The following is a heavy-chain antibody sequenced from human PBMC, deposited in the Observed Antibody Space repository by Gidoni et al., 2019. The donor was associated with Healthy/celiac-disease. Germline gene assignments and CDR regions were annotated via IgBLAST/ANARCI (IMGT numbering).Heavy chain of an antibody. CDR2: ISWNSVSI. CDR1: GFTFDDYA. CDR3: AKDIGVDLI. J-gene: IGHJ3*02. D-gene: IGHD3-10*01. Sequence: EVQLVESGGGLVQPGRSLRLSCAASGFTFDDYAMHWVRQAPGKGLEWVSGISWNSVSIGYADSVKGRFTISRDNAKNSLYLQMNSLRAEDTALYYCAKDIGVDLIWGQGTMVTVSS. V-gene: IGHV3-9*01.